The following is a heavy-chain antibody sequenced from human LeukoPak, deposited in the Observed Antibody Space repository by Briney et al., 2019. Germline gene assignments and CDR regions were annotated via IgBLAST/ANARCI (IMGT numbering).Heavy chain of an antibody. D-gene: IGHD3-3*01. CDR2: IYYSGST. V-gene: IGHV4-59*01. CDR3: ATLDYDFWSGLSNWFDP. Sequence: SETLSLTCTVSGGSISSYYWSWIRQPPGKGLEWIGYIYYSGSTNYNPSLKSRVTISVDTSKNQFSLKLSSVTAADTAVYYCATLDYDFWSGLSNWFDPWGQGTLVAVSS. J-gene: IGHJ5*02. CDR1: GGSISSYY.